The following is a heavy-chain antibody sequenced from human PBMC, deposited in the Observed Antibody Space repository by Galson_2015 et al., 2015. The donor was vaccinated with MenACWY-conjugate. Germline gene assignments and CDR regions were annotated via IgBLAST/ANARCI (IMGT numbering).Heavy chain of an antibody. Sequence: QSGAEVKKPGASLKVSCKSSGYGFSDYYIHWVRQAPKQGLEWMGRINPNSGGTDYAQKFQGRVTVTRDTSFTTAYMELSGLTSDDTGVYYCAREVPKYATTPYFFDYWGQGTLVTVSS. CDR1: GYGFSDYY. CDR3: AREVPKYATTPYFFDY. CDR2: INPNSGGT. D-gene: IGHD2-2*01. J-gene: IGHJ4*02. V-gene: IGHV1-2*05.